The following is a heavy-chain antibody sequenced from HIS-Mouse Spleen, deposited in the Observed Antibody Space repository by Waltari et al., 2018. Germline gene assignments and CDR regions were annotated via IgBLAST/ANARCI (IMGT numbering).Heavy chain of an antibody. J-gene: IGHJ2*01. CDR2: IYYSGST. D-gene: IGHD6-13*01. V-gene: IGHV4-39*07. CDR1: GGSVSSSSYY. CDR3: AREIPYSSSWYDWYFDL. Sequence: QMQLPESGPGLVKPSETLSPTCTVSGGSVSSSSYYVRWIRQPPGKGLEWIGSIYYSGSTYYNPSLKSRVTISVDTSKNQFSLKLSSVTAADTAVYYCAREIPYSSSWYDWYFDLWGRGTLVTVSS.